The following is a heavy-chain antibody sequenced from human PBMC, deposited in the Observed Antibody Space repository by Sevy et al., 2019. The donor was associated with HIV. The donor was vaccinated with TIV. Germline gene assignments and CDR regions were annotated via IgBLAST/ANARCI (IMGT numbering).Heavy chain of an antibody. J-gene: IGHJ4*02. CDR3: AKDRRGYSPFEY. CDR2: ISHDGRDK. Sequence: GGSLRLSCAASGFTFNRYAMSWVRQAPGKGPEWVALISHDGRDKSYADSVKGRFTISRDNSRNTLYLQMNSLGGEDTAVYFCAKDRRGYSPFEYWGQGTLVTVSS. D-gene: IGHD2-15*01. CDR1: GFTFNRYA. V-gene: IGHV3-30*18.